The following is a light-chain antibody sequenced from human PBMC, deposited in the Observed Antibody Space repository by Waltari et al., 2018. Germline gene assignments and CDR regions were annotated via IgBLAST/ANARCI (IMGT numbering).Light chain of an antibody. Sequence: QSVLTQPPSVTGAPGQRVTISCTGSGSNIGAGYATHWYHQLPGKAPRLLIYGVNTRPLGVPDRFVGSHSGSSASLAITGLQPEDEGDYYCQSFDTSLSVVFGGGTKLTVL. J-gene: IGLJ2*01. CDR2: GVN. CDR1: GSNIGAGYA. V-gene: IGLV1-40*01. CDR3: QSFDTSLSVV.